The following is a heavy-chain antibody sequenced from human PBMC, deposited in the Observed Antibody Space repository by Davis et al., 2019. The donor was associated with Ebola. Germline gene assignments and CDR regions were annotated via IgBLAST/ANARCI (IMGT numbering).Heavy chain of an antibody. Sequence: PGGSLRLSCAASGFTFSDEYINWVRQAPGKGLQWVPVISADGSTHYADSVKGRFTISRDTSKNTMFLQMTGLRAEDTAIYYCARGGLLSALDLWGQGTMVSVSS. V-gene: IGHV3-53*01. CDR1: GFTFSDEY. CDR2: ISADGST. CDR3: ARGGLLSALDL. J-gene: IGHJ3*01. D-gene: IGHD2-15*01.